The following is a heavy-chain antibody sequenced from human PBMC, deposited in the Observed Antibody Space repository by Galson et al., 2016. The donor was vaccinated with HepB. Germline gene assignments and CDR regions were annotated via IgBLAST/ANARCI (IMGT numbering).Heavy chain of an antibody. CDR2: MIPVSGNT. J-gene: IGHJ4*02. Sequence: SVKDSCKASGYTFTSSDINWVRQATGQAPEWMGWMIPVSGNTGYARTFQGRVTMTRNTSINTAYMELSSLTSEDTAVYYCARGTYRPFDYWGQGTLVTVSS. V-gene: IGHV1-8*01. D-gene: IGHD4-11*01. CDR1: GYTFTSSD. CDR3: ARGTYRPFDY.